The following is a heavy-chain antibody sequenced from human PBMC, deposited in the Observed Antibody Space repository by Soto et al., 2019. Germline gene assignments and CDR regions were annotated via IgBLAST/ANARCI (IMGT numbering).Heavy chain of an antibody. J-gene: IGHJ4*02. V-gene: IGHV3-23*01. CDR2: ISGSGDRT. CDR3: VKDVGGNPSTEPH. D-gene: IGHD2-15*01. Sequence: DVQLQESGGGLVQPGGSLRLSCAASGITIRNYPMSWVRQAPGKGLDWVSGISGSGDRTYYADSAKGRFTISKDFSKNALSLQLDSLRVEDTAVYFCVKDVGGNPSTEPHWGQGTLVTVSS. CDR1: GITIRNYP.